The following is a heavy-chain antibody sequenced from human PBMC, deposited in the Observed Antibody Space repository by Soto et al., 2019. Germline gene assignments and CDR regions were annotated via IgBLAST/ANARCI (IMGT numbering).Heavy chain of an antibody. D-gene: IGHD5-12*01. J-gene: IGHJ4*02. CDR2: IYHSGST. CDR1: GGSISSYY. Sequence: SETLSLTCTVSGGSISSYYWSWIRQPPGKGLEWIGYIYHSGSTYYNPSLKSRVTISVDRSKNQFSLELSSVTAADTAVYYCAAGGGLPRYYWGQGTLVTVS. V-gene: IGHV4-59*04. CDR3: AAGGGLPRYY.